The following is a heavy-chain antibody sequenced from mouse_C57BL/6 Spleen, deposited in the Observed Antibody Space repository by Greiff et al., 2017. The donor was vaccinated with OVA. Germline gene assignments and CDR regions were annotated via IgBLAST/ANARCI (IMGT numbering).Heavy chain of an antibody. Sequence: DVQLPESGPELVKPGASVKMSCKASGYTFTDYNMHWVKQSPGKSLEWIGYINPNNGGTSYNQKFKGKATLTVNKSSSTAYMELRSLTSEDSAVYYCARNGGSIYYGNLAWFAYWGQGTLVTVSA. CDR1: GYTFTDYN. CDR2: INPNNGGT. CDR3: ARNGGSIYYGNLAWFAY. D-gene: IGHD2-1*01. J-gene: IGHJ3*01. V-gene: IGHV1-22*01.